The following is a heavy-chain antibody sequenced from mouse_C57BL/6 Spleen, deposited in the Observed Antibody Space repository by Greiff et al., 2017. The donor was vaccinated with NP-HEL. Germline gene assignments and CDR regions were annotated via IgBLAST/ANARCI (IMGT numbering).Heavy chain of an antibody. CDR1: GYTFTSYG. CDR2: IYPRSGNT. V-gene: IGHV1-81*01. Sequence: QVQLQQSGAELARPGASVKLSCKASGYTFTSYGISWVKQRTGQGLEWIGEIYPRSGNTYYNEKFKGKATLTADKSSSTAYMELRSLTSEDSAVYFCARRLTGWYFDVWGTGTTVTVSS. D-gene: IGHD4-1*01. CDR3: ARRLTGWYFDV. J-gene: IGHJ1*03.